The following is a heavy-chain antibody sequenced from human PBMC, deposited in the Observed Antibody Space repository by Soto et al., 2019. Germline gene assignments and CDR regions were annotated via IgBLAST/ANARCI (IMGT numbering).Heavy chain of an antibody. CDR3: AKDPAAAWEYYYGMDV. D-gene: IGHD1-26*01. Sequence: QVQLVESGGGVVQPGRSLRLSCAASGFTFSSYGMHWVRQAPGKGLEWVAVISYDGSNKYYADSVKGRFTISRDNSKNTLYLQMNSLRAEDTAMYYCAKDPAAAWEYYYGMDVWGQGTTVTVSS. CDR1: GFTFSSYG. CDR2: ISYDGSNK. V-gene: IGHV3-30*18. J-gene: IGHJ6*02.